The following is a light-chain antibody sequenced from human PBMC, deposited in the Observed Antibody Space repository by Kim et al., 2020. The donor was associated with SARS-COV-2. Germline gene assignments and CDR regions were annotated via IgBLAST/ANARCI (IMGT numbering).Light chain of an antibody. V-gene: IGLV1-47*01. J-gene: IGLJ3*02. Sequence: QTLAISCSRTSSNIGSNYVYCYQQLPATAPKLLIYRNNQRPSGVPDRFSGSKSGPSASLAISGLRSEDEADYYCAAWDDSLSVNWVFGGGTQLTVL. CDR1: SSNIGSNY. CDR3: AAWDDSLSVNWV. CDR2: RNN.